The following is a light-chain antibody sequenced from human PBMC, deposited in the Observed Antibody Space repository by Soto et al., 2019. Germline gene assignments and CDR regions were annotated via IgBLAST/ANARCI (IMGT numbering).Light chain of an antibody. J-gene: IGKJ3*01. CDR2: GAS. CDR3: HQYGTSPFT. V-gene: IGKV3-20*01. CDR1: ESVSNNK. Sequence: EIVLTQSPGTLSLSPGERATLSCRASESVSNNKVAWYQQRPGQAPRLLIYGASNRATRIPDRFSGGGSGTDFTLTISRLEPEDFAVYFCHQYGTSPFTFGPGTKVDTK.